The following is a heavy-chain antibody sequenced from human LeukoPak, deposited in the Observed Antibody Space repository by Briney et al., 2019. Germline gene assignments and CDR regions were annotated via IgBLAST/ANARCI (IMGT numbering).Heavy chain of an antibody. CDR1: GFTFSTHV. CDR3: VKEQGSGYYRTADY. D-gene: IGHD3-10*01. V-gene: IGHV3-30*18. J-gene: IGHJ4*02. CDR2: ITYDGITT. Sequence: PGGSLRLSCAASGFTFSTHVMNWVRQAPGKGLEWVAVITYDGITTYSDDSVKGRFTISRDTSKSTLHLQMNNLRPEDTAVYFCVKEQGSGYYRTADYWGQGTLVTVSS.